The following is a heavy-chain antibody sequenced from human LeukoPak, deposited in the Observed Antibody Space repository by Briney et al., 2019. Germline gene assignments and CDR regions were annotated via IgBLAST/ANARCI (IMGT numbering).Heavy chain of an antibody. CDR2: IYYSGST. J-gene: IGHJ6*03. CDR3: ASLSGWYGDYYYMDV. D-gene: IGHD6-19*01. CDR1: GGSISSYY. Sequence: SETLSLTCTVSGGSISSYYWSWIRQPPGKGLEWIGYIYYSGSTNYNPSLKSRVTISVDTSKNQFSLKLSSVTAADTAVYYCASLSGWYGDYYYMDVWGKGTTVTVSS. V-gene: IGHV4-59*08.